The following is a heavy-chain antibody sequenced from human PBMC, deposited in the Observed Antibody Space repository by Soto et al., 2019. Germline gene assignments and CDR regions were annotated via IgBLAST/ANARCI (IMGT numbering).Heavy chain of an antibody. Sequence: SVKVSCKASGGTFSSYAISWVRQAPGQGLEWMGGIIPIFGTANYAQKFQGRVSITADESTSTAYMELSSLRSEDTAVYYCARGRLGELSSKRYYYYYGMDVWGQGTTVTVSS. CDR1: GGTFSSYA. CDR3: ARGRLGELSSKRYYYYYGMDV. D-gene: IGHD3-16*02. J-gene: IGHJ6*02. CDR2: IIPIFGTA. V-gene: IGHV1-69*13.